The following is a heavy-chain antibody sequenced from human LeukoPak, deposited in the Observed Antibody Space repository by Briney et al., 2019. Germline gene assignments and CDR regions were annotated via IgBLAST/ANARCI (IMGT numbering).Heavy chain of an antibody. J-gene: IGHJ3*02. CDR1: DDSFSSHY. Sequence: SETLSLTCAVSDDSFSSHYWTWIRQPPGKGLEWIGYISYIGSTNYNPSLKSRVTTSIDTSKNQFSLKLTSVTAADTAVYYCARDLVTVTKGFDIWGQGTMVSVSS. V-gene: IGHV4-59*11. D-gene: IGHD4-17*01. CDR3: ARDLVTVTKGFDI. CDR2: ISYIGST.